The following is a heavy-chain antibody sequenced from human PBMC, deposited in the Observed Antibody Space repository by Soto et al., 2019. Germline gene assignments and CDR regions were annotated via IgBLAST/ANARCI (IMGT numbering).Heavy chain of an antibody. Sequence: QVQLVESGGGVVQPGRSLRLSCAASGFTFSSYAMHWVRQAPGKGLEWVAVISYDGSNKYYADSVKGRFTISRDNSKNTLYLQMNSLRGEDTAVYYCARDLGGWDNWNDGGFDYWGQGTLVTVSS. V-gene: IGHV3-30-3*01. CDR2: ISYDGSNK. CDR3: ARDLGGWDNWNDGGFDY. D-gene: IGHD1-20*01. CDR1: GFTFSSYA. J-gene: IGHJ4*02.